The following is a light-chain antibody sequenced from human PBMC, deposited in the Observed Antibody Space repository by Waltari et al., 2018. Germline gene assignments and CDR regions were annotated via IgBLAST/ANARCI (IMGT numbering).Light chain of an antibody. V-gene: IGKV1-9*01. CDR3: QQLNSYQWT. J-gene: IGKJ1*01. CDR2: AAS. CDR1: QGINNY. Sequence: IPLTQSPSSLSASVGDRVTITCRASQGINNYLAWYQQKPGKAPKLLIYAASTLQSGVPSRVSGSGSGTDFTLTISSLQPEDFASYYCQQLNSYQWTFGQGTKVEVK.